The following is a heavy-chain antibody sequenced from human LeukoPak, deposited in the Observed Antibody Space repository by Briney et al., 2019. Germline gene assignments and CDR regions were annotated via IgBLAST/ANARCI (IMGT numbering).Heavy chain of an antibody. CDR1: GFTFSSYA. J-gene: IGHJ2*01. Sequence: GGSLRLSCAASGFTFSSYAMNWVRQAPGKGLEWVSIISGSGTNTYYADSVKGRFTISRDSSKNTLYLQMSSLRDEDTAVYYCAKNNDYGGSYWYFDLWGRGTLVTVSS. CDR2: ISGSGTNT. CDR3: AKNNDYGGSYWYFDL. D-gene: IGHD4-23*01. V-gene: IGHV3-23*01.